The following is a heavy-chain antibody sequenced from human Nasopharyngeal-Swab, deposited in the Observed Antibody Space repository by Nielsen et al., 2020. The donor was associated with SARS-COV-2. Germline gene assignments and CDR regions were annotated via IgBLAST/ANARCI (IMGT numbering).Heavy chain of an antibody. V-gene: IGHV1-69*13. CDR3: ARVRGRSSSLQGGMDV. D-gene: IGHD6-6*01. Sequence: SVKVSCKASGGTFSSYAISWVRQAPGQGLEWMGGIIPIFGTANYAQKFQGRVTITADESTSTAYMELSSLRSEDTAVYYCARVRGRSSSLQGGMDVWGQGTTVTVSS. CDR1: GGTFSSYA. CDR2: IIPIFGTA. J-gene: IGHJ6*02.